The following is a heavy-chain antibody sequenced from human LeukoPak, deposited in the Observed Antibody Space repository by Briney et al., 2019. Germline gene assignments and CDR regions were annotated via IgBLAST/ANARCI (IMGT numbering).Heavy chain of an antibody. D-gene: IGHD6-19*01. CDR2: INSDGRST. Sequence: PGGSLRLSCAASGFTFSRYWMHWVRQAPGKGLVWVSRINSDGRSTNYADSVKGRFTISRDNAKNTLYLQMNSLRAEDTAVYYCARDPDSSGWSSIEYWGRGTLVTVSS. CDR3: ARDPDSSGWSSIEY. J-gene: IGHJ4*02. V-gene: IGHV3-74*01. CDR1: GFTFSRYW.